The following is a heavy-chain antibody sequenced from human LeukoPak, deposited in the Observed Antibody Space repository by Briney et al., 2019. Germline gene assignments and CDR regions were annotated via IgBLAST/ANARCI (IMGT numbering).Heavy chain of an antibody. D-gene: IGHD3-10*01. CDR1: GGSISGYY. J-gene: IGHJ4*02. V-gene: IGHV4-34*01. CDR2: IHYTGGT. CDR3: ARGYMVRGVSGYYFDY. Sequence: SETLSLTCAVYGGSISGYYWSWIRQPPGKGLEWVGEIHYTGGTSYNPSLKSRATISIDTSKNQLSLKLSSVTAADTAVYYCARGYMVRGVSGYYFDYWGQGTLVTVSS.